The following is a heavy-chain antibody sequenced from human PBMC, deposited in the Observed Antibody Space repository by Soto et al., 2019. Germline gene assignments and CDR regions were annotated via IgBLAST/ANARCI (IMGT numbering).Heavy chain of an antibody. CDR2: IYYSGST. V-gene: IGHV4-31*03. J-gene: IGHJ4*02. CDR1: GGSISSGGYY. D-gene: IGHD2-2*01. Sequence: PSETLSLTCTVSGGSISSGGYYWSWIRQHPGKGLEWIGYIYYSGSTDYNPSLKSRVSILVDTSKNQLSLKLSSVTAADTAVYYCASLVPTWYQFDCWGQGTLVTVSS. CDR3: ASLVPTWYQFDC.